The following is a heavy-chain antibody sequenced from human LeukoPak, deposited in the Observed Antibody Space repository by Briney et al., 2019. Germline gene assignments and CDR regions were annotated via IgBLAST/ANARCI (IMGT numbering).Heavy chain of an antibody. D-gene: IGHD5-24*01. V-gene: IGHV3-23*01. CDR2: ISGSGGST. Sequence: GGSLRLSCAASGFTFSSYAMSWVRQAPGKGLEWVSSISGSGGSTYYADSVKGRFTISRDNAKNTLYLQMNSLRAEDTAVYYCARSATANWFDSWGQGTLVIVSS. CDR1: GFTFSSYA. J-gene: IGHJ5*01. CDR3: ARSATANWFDS.